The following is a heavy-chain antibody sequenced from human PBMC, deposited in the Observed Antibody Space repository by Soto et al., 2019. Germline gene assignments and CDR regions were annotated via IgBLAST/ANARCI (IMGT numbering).Heavy chain of an antibody. D-gene: IGHD2-2*01. V-gene: IGHV1-8*01. CDR3: ARGPRCRGTSCPNWFDP. Sequence: QVQLVQSGAEVKKPGASVKVSCKASGYTFATYDINRVRQAPGQGLEWMGWMNPNSGSAGYALKFQGRVTMTRNTSIITAFMELSSLRSEDTAVYYCARGPRCRGTSCPNWFDPWGQGTLVTVSS. CDR2: MNPNSGSA. CDR1: GYTFATYD. J-gene: IGHJ5*02.